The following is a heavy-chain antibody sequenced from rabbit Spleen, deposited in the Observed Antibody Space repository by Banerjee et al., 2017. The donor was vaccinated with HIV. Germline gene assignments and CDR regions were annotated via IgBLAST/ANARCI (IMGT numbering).Heavy chain of an antibody. Sequence: QEQLEESGGGLVKPEGSLTLTCKASGFSFSDRDVMCWVRQAPGKGLEWIACIVAGSRGSTYYASWAKGRFTISKTSSTTVTLQMTSLTAADTATYFCARDVVSSVYAGFNLWGPGTLVTVS. CDR1: GFSFSDRDV. CDR2: IVAGSRGST. J-gene: IGHJ4*01. V-gene: IGHV1S45*01. CDR3: ARDVVSSVYAGFNL. D-gene: IGHD1-1*01.